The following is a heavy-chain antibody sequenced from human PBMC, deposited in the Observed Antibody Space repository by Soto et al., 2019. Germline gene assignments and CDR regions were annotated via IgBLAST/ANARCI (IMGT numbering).Heavy chain of an antibody. CDR1: GFIFSRYS. V-gene: IGHV3-21*01. D-gene: IGHD1-26*01. Sequence: PGGSLRLSCAVSGFIFSRYSMNWVRQAPGKGLEWVSSIGTSGSYIYDTDSVKGRFTISRDNTKDSLYLQMNSPRAEDTAIYYCARGSAFIGLDYWGQGT. CDR3: ARGSAFIGLDY. J-gene: IGHJ4*02. CDR2: IGTSGSYI.